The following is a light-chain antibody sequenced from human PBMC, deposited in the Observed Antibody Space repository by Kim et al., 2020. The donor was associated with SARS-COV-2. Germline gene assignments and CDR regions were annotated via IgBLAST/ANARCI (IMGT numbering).Light chain of an antibody. Sequence: SSELTQDPAVSVALGQTVTITCQGDSLRTYYASWYRQKPRQAPVVVIYGKNNRPSGIPGRFSGSGSGNTASLTITGAQAWDSSTHNYVFGAGTKVTVL. CDR1: SLRTYY. V-gene: IGLV3-19*01. CDR2: GKN. CDR3: V. J-gene: IGLJ1*01.